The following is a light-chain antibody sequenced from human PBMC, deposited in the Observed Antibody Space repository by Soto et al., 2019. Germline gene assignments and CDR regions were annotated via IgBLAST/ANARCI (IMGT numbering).Light chain of an antibody. CDR1: ESVGSN. V-gene: IGKV3-15*01. CDR3: QKFNKWPWT. CDR2: DAS. Sequence: EIVMTQSPVTLSVSPGERATLSYRASESVGSNLAWYQQKPGQPPRLLIYDASMRETGVPPRFSGSGSGTEFTLTISNLQSEDFAIYFCQKFNKWPWTFGQGTKVESK. J-gene: IGKJ1*01.